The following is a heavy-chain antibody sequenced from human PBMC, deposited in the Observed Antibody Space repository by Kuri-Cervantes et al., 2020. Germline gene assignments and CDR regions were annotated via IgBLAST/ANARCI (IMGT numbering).Heavy chain of an antibody. CDR3: ARVPYYDSTGCHYDWFDP. V-gene: IGHV3-48*02. CDR1: GFTFRSYS. D-gene: IGHD3-22*01. J-gene: IGHJ5*02. CDR2: ISSSSSTI. Sequence: ETLSLTCAASGFTFRSYSMNWVRQAPGKGLEWVSYISSSSSTIYYADSVKGRFTISRDNAKNSLYLQMNSLRDEDTAVYYCARVPYYDSTGCHYDWFDPWGQGTLVTVSS.